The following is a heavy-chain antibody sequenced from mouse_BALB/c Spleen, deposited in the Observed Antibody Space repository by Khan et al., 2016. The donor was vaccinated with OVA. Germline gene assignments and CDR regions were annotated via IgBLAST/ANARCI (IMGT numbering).Heavy chain of an antibody. CDR1: GYTFTIYG. J-gene: IGHJ4*01. D-gene: IGHD6-1*01. Sequence: QVQLKQSGPELKKPGETVKISCKASGYTFTIYGMNWIRQAPGEVLKWMGWINTYTGEPTYAVDFRGRFAFSLETSASTAYLQITNLKNEDTATYFCARVRNNGTMDYWGQGTSVTVSS. CDR3: ARVRNNGTMDY. V-gene: IGHV9-3-1*01. CDR2: INTYTGEP.